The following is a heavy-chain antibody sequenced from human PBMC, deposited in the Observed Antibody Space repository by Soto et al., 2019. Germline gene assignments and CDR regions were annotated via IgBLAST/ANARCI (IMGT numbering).Heavy chain of an antibody. CDR3: AKALFSSSRYWFDP. V-gene: IGHV3-23*01. D-gene: IGHD6-13*01. J-gene: IGHJ5*02. CDR2: ISGSGGST. Sequence: GGSLRLSCAASGFTFNSYAMSWVRQAPGKGLEWVSEISGSGGSTYHADSVKGRFTISRDSSKNTLYLQMNSLRAEDTAVYYCAKALFSSSRYWFDPWGHGTLVTVSS. CDR1: GFTFNSYA.